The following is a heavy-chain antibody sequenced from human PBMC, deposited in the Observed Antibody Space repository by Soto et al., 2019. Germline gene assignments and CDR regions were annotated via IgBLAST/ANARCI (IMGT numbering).Heavy chain of an antibody. D-gene: IGHD1-7*01. CDR2: ISAYNGNT. J-gene: IGHJ4*02. V-gene: IGHV1-18*01. CDR3: ARAKLELLYFDY. CDR1: GYTFTSYG. Sequence: ASVKVSCKASGYTFTSYGISWVRQAPGQGLEWMGWISAYNGNTNYAKKLQGRVTMTTDTSTRTAYMELRSLRSDDTAVYYCARAKLELLYFDYWGQGTLVTVSS.